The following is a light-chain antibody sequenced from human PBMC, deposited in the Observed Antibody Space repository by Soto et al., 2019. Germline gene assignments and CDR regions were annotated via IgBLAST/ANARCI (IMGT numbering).Light chain of an antibody. CDR3: SSYAGSNNLI. Sequence: QSALTQHPSASGSPGQSVTISCTGTSSDLGDYDYVSWYQQHPGKAPKLLIYEVNERPSGVPDRFSCSKSGNTASLTVTGLQAEDEADYYCSSYAGSNNLIFGGGTKLTVL. V-gene: IGLV2-8*01. CDR2: EVN. J-gene: IGLJ2*01. CDR1: SSDLGDYDY.